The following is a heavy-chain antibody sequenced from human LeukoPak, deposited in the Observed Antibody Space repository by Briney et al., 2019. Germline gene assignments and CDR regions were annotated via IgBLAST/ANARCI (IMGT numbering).Heavy chain of an antibody. J-gene: IGHJ4*02. D-gene: IGHD3-3*01. V-gene: IGHV4-59*01. CDR3: ARNDFWSGSLRL. Sequence: PSETLSLTCTVSGGSITHYYWSWIRQPPGKGLEWVGYIFYSGSTTYNPSLKSRVTITLHTSKNQLSLKLTSVTAADTAVYYCARNDFWSGSLRLWGQGTLVTVSS. CDR1: GGSITHYY. CDR2: IFYSGST.